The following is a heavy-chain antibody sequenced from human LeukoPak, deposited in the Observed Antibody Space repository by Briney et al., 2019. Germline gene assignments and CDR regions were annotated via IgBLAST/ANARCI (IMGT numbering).Heavy chain of an antibody. D-gene: IGHD6-13*01. CDR1: GGSISSGSYY. CDR2: IYTSGST. Sequence: SETLSLTCTVSGGSISSGSYYWSWIRQPAGKGLEWIGRIYTSGSTYYNPSLKSRVTISVDTSKNQFSLKLSSVTAADTAVYYCARLMGGQQLVLFGDYWGQGTLVTVSS. CDR3: ARLMGGQQLVLFGDY. J-gene: IGHJ4*02. V-gene: IGHV4-61*02.